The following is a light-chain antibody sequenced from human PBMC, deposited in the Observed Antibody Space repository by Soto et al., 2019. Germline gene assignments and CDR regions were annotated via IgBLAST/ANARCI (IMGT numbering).Light chain of an antibody. Sequence: EIVMRQSPATLSVSPGERATLSCRASQCVSIDLAWYRRTPGQAPRLLIYGASTRATGIPVRFSGSASGTEFTLTISSLQSEDFTVYYCQQYNKWPLTFGQGTKVDI. CDR1: QCVSID. CDR3: QQYNKWPLT. J-gene: IGKJ1*01. CDR2: GAS. V-gene: IGKV3-15*01.